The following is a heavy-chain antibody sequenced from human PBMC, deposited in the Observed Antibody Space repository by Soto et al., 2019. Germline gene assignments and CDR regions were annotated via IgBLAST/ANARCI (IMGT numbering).Heavy chain of an antibody. CDR2: ISSSRSYI. CDR1: GFTFSSYN. Sequence: PGGSLRLSCAASGFTFSSYNMNWVRQAPGKGLGWVSSISSSRSYIYYADSVKGRFTISRDNAKNSLYLQMNILRPEDTAVYYCAKVYDFWSEYSYHGMDVWGQGTTVTVSS. J-gene: IGHJ6*02. CDR3: AKVYDFWSEYSYHGMDV. V-gene: IGHV3-21*01. D-gene: IGHD3-3*01.